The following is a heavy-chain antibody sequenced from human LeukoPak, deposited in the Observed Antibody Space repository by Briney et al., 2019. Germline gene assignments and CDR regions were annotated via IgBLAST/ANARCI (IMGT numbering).Heavy chain of an antibody. CDR1: GYSYINHA. V-gene: IGHV1-18*01. CDR2: IIPSNGNT. CDR3: VRHGDGDYY. D-gene: IGHD4-17*01. Sequence: ASVTVSCKTSGYSYINHAIAWVRQAPGQGLEWMGWIIPSNGNTDYGQKFQGRLSVTTDTSASTAYMVLRGLTSGDTAIYYCVRHGDGDYYWGQGTLVTVSS. J-gene: IGHJ4*02.